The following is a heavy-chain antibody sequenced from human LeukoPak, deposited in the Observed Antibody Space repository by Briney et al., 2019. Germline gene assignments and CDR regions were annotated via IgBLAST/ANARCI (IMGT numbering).Heavy chain of an antibody. CDR1: GGSINNYY. V-gene: IGHV4-59*01. D-gene: IGHD3-16*02. Sequence: SETLSLTCTVSGGSINNYYWSWIRQPPGKGLEWIGYIYHSGGTNYNPSLKSRVTISIDTSMNQFSLKLNSVTAADTAVYYCARYDYVWGGYRRFDYWGQGTLVTVSS. CDR3: ARYDYVWGGYRRFDY. CDR2: IYHSGGT. J-gene: IGHJ4*02.